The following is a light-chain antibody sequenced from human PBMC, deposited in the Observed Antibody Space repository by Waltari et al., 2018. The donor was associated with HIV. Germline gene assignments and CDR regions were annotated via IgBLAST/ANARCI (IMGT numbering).Light chain of an antibody. CDR1: QSLLYSANNKNY. CDR2: WAA. V-gene: IGKV4-1*01. Sequence: DIVMTQSPDSLAVSLGERATINCKSSQSLLYSANNKNYLAWSQQRTGQPPKLLIYWAAARESGVPDRFSGSGSGTDFTLTISCLQADDVAVYYCQQYFSAPGTFGQGTKVEIK. CDR3: QQYFSAPGT. J-gene: IGKJ1*01.